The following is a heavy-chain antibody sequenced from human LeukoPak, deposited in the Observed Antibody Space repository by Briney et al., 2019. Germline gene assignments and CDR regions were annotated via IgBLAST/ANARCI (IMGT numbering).Heavy chain of an antibody. Sequence: PSETLSLTCTVSGGSISSYYWSWIRQPPGKGLEWIGYIYYSGSTNYNPSLKSRVTISVDTSKNQFSLKLSSVTAADTAVYYCARDSISSGWYGSLRGDYYYYYYYMDVWGKGTTVTVSS. J-gene: IGHJ6*03. CDR3: ARDSISSGWYGSLRGDYYYYYYYMDV. CDR2: IYYSGST. D-gene: IGHD6-19*01. CDR1: GGSISSYY. V-gene: IGHV4-59*01.